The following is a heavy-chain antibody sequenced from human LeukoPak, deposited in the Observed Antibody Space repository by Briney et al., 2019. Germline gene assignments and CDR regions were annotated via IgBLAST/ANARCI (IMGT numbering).Heavy chain of an antibody. J-gene: IGHJ6*02. D-gene: IGHD2-15*01. CDR3: AKDIEEYCSGGSCYSPYYYGMDV. V-gene: IGHV3-43*02. CDR2: ISGDGGST. CDR1: GFTFDDYA. Sequence: GGSLRLSCAASGFTFDDYAMHWVRQAPGKGLEWVSLISGDGGSTYHADSVKGRFTISRDNSKNSLYLQMNSLRTEDTALYYCAKDIEEYCSGGSCYSPYYYGMDVWGQGTTVTVSS.